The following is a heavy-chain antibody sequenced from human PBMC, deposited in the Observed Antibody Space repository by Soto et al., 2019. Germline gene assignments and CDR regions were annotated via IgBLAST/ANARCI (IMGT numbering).Heavy chain of an antibody. Sequence: PGGSLRLSCAGSGFTFTNYGMHWVRQAPGKGLEWLAAISYDGSSKYYADSVKGRFTISRDNVKNALYLQMNSLRSEDTAVYYCAKQIARVRGVIIEMEVWGPGASVNASS. CDR1: GFTFTNYG. V-gene: IGHV3-30*18. CDR2: ISYDGSSK. J-gene: IGHJ6*02. CDR3: AKQIARVRGVIIEMEV. D-gene: IGHD3-10*01.